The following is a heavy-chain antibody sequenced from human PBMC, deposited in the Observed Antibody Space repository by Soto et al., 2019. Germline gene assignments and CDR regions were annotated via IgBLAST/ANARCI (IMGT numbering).Heavy chain of an antibody. Sequence: EVQLLESGGGLVQPGGSLRLSCAASGFTFSNYAMSWVRQAPGRGLEWVSGISGSGGSTYYADSVKGRFTISRDNSTNTLYLQMDSLRAEDTAVYYCANEIAVACTGWFDPWGQGTLVNVSS. J-gene: IGHJ5*02. V-gene: IGHV3-23*01. CDR2: ISGSGGST. CDR1: GFTFSNYA. D-gene: IGHD6-19*01. CDR3: ANEIAVACTGWFDP.